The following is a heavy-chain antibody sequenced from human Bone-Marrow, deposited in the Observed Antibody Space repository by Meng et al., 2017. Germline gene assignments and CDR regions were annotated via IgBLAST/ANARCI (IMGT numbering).Heavy chain of an antibody. Sequence: GESLKISCAASGFTFSSYAMHWVRQAPGKGLEWVAVISYDGSNKYYADSVKGRFTISRDNSKNTLYLQMNSLRAEDTAVYYCARDVRRGYGSGTGADYWGQGTMVTVSS. V-gene: IGHV3-30*01. CDR1: GFTFSSYA. J-gene: IGHJ4*02. CDR3: ARDVRRGYGSGTGADY. D-gene: IGHD3-10*01. CDR2: ISYDGSNK.